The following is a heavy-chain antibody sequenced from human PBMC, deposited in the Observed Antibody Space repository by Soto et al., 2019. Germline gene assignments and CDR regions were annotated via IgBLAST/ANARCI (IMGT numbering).Heavy chain of an antibody. CDR2: IHPSGST. CDR1: GGSFSGYY. V-gene: IGHV4-34*01. CDR3: ARGQDTAKVGY. J-gene: IGHJ4*01. D-gene: IGHD5-18*01. Sequence: SETPSLTCAVYGGSFSGYYWSWIRQPPGKGLEWIGEIHPSGSTNYNPSLKSRVTISVNTSKSQFSLNLSSVTAADTAVYFCARGQDTAKVGYWGHGTLVTVSS.